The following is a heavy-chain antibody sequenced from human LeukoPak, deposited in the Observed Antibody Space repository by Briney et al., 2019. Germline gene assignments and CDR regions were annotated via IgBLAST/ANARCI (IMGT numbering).Heavy chain of an antibody. J-gene: IGHJ5*02. CDR3: ARDYYDSSGGRFDP. V-gene: IGHV3-74*01. CDR2: INPDGSST. D-gene: IGHD3-22*01. CDR1: GFTFSSYW. Sequence: PGGSLTLSCAASGFTFSSYWMHCLRHAPGKGRVCVSRINPDGSSTIYADSVKGRFTISRDNAKNTLYLKLNSMRDEDSAVYYCARDYYDSSGGRFDPWGQGTLVTVSS.